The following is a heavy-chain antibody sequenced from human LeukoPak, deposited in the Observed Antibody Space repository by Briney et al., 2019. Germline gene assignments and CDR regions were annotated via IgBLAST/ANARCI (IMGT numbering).Heavy chain of an antibody. V-gene: IGHV4-30-2*01. CDR1: GGSISSGGYY. J-gene: IGHJ4*02. D-gene: IGHD3-10*01. CDR2: IYHSGST. Sequence: SQTLTLTCTVSGGSISSGGYYWSWIRQPPGKGLEWIGYIYHSGSTYYNPSLKSRVTISVDRSKNQFSLKLSSVTAADTAVYYCARARSGSYYGNFDYWGQGTLVTVSS. CDR3: ARARSGSYYGNFDY.